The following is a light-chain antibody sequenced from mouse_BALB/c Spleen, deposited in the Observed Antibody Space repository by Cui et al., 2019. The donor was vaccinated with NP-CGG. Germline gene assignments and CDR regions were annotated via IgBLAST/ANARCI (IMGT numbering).Light chain of an antibody. V-gene: IGLV1*01. Sequence: QAVLTQESAPPTSPGETVTLTCRSSTGAVTTSNYANWVQEKPDHLFTGLIGGTNNRAPGVPARFSGSLIGDKAALTILGAQTEDEAIYFCALWYSNHWVFGGGTKLTVL. J-gene: IGLJ1*01. CDR1: TGAVTTSNY. CDR2: GTN. CDR3: ALWYSNHWV.